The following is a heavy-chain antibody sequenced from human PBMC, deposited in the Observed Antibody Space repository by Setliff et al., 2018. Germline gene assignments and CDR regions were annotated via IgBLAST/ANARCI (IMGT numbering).Heavy chain of an antibody. CDR1: GFTFSSYS. Sequence: GGSLRLSCAASGFTFSSYSMNWVRQAPGKGLEWVSSISSSSSYIYYADSVKGRFTISRDNAKNSLYLQMNSLRAEDTAVYYCARERFVAVGNWFDPWGQGTLVTVPQ. V-gene: IGHV3-21*01. J-gene: IGHJ5*02. D-gene: IGHD6-19*01. CDR3: ARERFVAVGNWFDP. CDR2: ISSSSSYI.